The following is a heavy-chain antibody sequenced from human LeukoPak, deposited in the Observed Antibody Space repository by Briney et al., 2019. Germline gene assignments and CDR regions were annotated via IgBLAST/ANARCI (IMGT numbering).Heavy chain of an antibody. J-gene: IGHJ4*02. CDR2: IYYSVTT. V-gene: IGHV4-4*07. CDR3: ASYSPDWDFDY. D-gene: IGHD3/OR15-3a*01. CDR1: GVSVTNHY. Sequence: PSETLSLTCTVSGVSVTNHYWSWIRQPAGKGLEWIGLIYYSVTTNYNPSLKSRVSMSVETSKNQFSLKVNSVTAADTAVYYCASYSPDWDFDYWGQGTLVTVSS.